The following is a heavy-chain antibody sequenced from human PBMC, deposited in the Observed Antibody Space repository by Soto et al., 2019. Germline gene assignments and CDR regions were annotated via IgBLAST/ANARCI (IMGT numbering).Heavy chain of an antibody. Sequence: PSETLSLTCTVSGGSISSYYWSWIRQPPGKGLEWIGYIYYSGITDYNPSLKSRVTISADTSKSQFSLKLSSVTAADTAVYYCARGGGVYYFDYWGQGTLVTVSS. CDR2: IYYSGIT. J-gene: IGHJ4*02. CDR1: GGSISSYY. V-gene: IGHV4-59*01. CDR3: ARGGGVYYFDY. D-gene: IGHD2-8*02.